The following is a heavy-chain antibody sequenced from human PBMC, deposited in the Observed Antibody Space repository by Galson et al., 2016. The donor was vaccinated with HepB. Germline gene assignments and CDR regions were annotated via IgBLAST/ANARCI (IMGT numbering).Heavy chain of an antibody. CDR1: GFTFSDYS. V-gene: IGHV3-21*01. CDR3: ARDRKAVALLPNWFDP. J-gene: IGHJ5*02. D-gene: IGHD6-19*01. CDR2: ISGSGTDI. Sequence: SLRLSCAASGFTFSDYSMNWVRQAPGKGLEWVSSISGSGTDIYYAESVKGRFSISRDNAKNSLYLQMNTLGADDTAVYYCARDRKAVALLPNWFDPWGQGTLVTVSS.